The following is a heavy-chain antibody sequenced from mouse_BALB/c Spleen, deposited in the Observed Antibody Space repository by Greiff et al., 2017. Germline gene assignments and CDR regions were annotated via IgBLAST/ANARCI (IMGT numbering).Heavy chain of an antibody. CDR2: ILPGSGST. CDR3: ARGDYDRWFDY. D-gene: IGHD2-4*01. CDR1: GYTFRSYW. J-gene: IGHJ2*01. Sequence: VQLQQSGAELLKPGASVKISCKATGYTFRSYWIEWVKQRPGHGLEWIGEILPGSGSTNYNSKFKGKATFTADTSSNTAYMQLSSLRSEDSAVYDCARGDYDRWFDYGGQGTTLTVSA. V-gene: IGHV1-9*01.